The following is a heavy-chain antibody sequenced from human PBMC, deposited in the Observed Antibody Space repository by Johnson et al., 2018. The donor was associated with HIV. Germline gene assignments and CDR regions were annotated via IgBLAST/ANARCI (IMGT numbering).Heavy chain of an antibody. V-gene: IGHV3-53*01. D-gene: IGHD6-13*01. Sequence: VQLVESGGGLIQPGGSLRLSCAASGFTVSSNYMSWVRQAPGKGLESVSVIYSGGSTYYADSVKGRFTISRDNSKNTLYLQMNSLRAEDTAVYYCARWLLAGNDAFDIWGQGTMVTVSS. CDR1: GFTVSSNY. CDR3: ARWLLAGNDAFDI. CDR2: IYSGGST. J-gene: IGHJ3*02.